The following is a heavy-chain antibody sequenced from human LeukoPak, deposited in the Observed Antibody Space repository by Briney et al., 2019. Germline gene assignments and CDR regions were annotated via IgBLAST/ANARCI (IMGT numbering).Heavy chain of an antibody. CDR3: ARVHNDFWSGLNWFDP. J-gene: IGHJ5*02. CDR1: GGTFSSYA. V-gene: IGHV1-69*05. D-gene: IGHD3-3*01. CDR2: IIPIFGTA. Sequence: SVTVSFKASGGTFSSYAISWVRQAPGQGLEWMGGIIPIFGTANYAQKFQGRVTITTDESTSTAYTELSSLRSEDTAVYYCARVHNDFWSGLNWFDPWGQGTLVTVSS.